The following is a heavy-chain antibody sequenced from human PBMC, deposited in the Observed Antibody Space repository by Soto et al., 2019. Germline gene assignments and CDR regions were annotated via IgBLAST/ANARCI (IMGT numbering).Heavy chain of an antibody. Sequence: GGSLRLSCAASGFTFSSYAMSWVRQAPGKGPEWVSAISGSGGSTYYADSVKGRFTISRDNSKNTLYLQMNSLRAEDTAVYYCAKDPPKSSTRNWFDPWGQGTLVTVSS. CDR1: GFTFSSYA. V-gene: IGHV3-23*01. J-gene: IGHJ5*02. D-gene: IGHD2-2*01. CDR3: AKDPPKSSTRNWFDP. CDR2: ISGSGGST.